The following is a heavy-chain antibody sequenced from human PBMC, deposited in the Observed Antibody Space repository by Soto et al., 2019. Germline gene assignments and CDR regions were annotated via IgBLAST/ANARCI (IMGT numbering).Heavy chain of an antibody. J-gene: IGHJ6*02. CDR2: IDPSDSYT. CDR1: GYSFTSYW. CDR3: ARQSGSYSYYYYGMDV. D-gene: IGHD1-26*01. Sequence: GESLKISCKGSGYSFTSYWISWVRQMPGKGLEWMGRIDPSDSYTNYSPSFQGHVTISADKSISTAYLQWSSLKASDTAMYYCARQSGSYSYYYYGMDVWGQGTTVTVSS. V-gene: IGHV5-10-1*01.